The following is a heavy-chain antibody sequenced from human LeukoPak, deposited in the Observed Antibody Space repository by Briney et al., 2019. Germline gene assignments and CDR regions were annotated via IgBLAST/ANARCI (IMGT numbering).Heavy chain of an antibody. Sequence: GGSLRLSCAASGFTVSSNYMSWVRQAPGKGLEWVSAISGSGGSTYYADSVKSRFTISRDNSKNTLYLQMNSLRAEDTAVYYCAKPLRTHIVVVTAYYWGQGTLVTVSS. CDR3: AKPLRTHIVVVTAYY. V-gene: IGHV3-23*01. CDR2: ISGSGGST. J-gene: IGHJ4*02. CDR1: GFTVSSNY. D-gene: IGHD2-21*02.